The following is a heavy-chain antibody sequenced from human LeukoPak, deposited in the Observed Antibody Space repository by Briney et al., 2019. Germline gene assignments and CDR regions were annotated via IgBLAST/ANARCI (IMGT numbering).Heavy chain of an antibody. Sequence: ASVKVSCKASGYTFTSYAMHWVRQAPGQGLEWMGWISAYNGNTNYAQKLQGRVTMTTDTSTSTAYMELRSLRSDDTAVYYCATLSSGYYMDVWGKGTTVTVSS. V-gene: IGHV1-18*01. D-gene: IGHD2/OR15-2a*01. CDR2: ISAYNGNT. CDR3: ATLSSGYYMDV. J-gene: IGHJ6*03. CDR1: GYTFTSYA.